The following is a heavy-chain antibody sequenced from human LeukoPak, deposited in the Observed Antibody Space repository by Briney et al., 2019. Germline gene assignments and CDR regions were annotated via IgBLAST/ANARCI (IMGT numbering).Heavy chain of an antibody. CDR2: ISSTGSTV. Sequence: GGSLRLSCAVSGFTFSSYSMSWVRQAPGKGLEWISYISSTGSTVYYADSVEGRFTISRDNAQNSLYLQMNNLRAEDTAVYYCARDRWFGESLPAHFDYWGQGTLVTVSS. J-gene: IGHJ4*02. CDR3: ARDRWFGESLPAHFDY. D-gene: IGHD3-10*01. CDR1: GFTFSSYS. V-gene: IGHV3-48*01.